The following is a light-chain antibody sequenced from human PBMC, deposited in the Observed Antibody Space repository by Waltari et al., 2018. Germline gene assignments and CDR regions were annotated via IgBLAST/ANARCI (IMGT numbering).Light chain of an antibody. CDR3: QQYTDSPPLT. Sequence: EIVLTQSPGTLSLSPGERATLSCRASQSVSRSYLSWYQQKPGLAPRLLIYGTSSRSTGIPDRFSGSGSVTDFTLTISRLESEDFAVYFCQQYTDSPPLTYGGGTRVEIK. V-gene: IGKV3-20*01. J-gene: IGKJ4*01. CDR2: GTS. CDR1: QSVSRSY.